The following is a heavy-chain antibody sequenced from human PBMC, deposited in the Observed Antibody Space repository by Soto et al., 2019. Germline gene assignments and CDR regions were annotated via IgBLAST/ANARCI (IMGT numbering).Heavy chain of an antibody. CDR3: AKATATGGGAFDI. CDR1: VFICSSYD. Sequence: LRLSCAASVFICSSYDMSRVRQAPGKGLEWVSTILVDGRTFYVDSVKGRFTISRDSSQNTVYLQMNSLTAGDTALYYCAKATATGGGAFDICGQGTMVTVSS. V-gene: IGHV3-23*01. J-gene: IGHJ3*02. D-gene: IGHD1-1*01. CDR2: ILVDGRT.